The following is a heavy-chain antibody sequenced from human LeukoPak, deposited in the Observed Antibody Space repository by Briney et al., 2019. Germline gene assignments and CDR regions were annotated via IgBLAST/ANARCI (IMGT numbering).Heavy chain of an antibody. J-gene: IGHJ4*02. CDR1: GGSISSYY. CDR2: IYYSGST. Sequence: SETPSLTCTVSGGSISSYYWSWIRQPPGKGLEWIGYIYYSGSTNYNPSLKSRVTISVDTSKNQFSLKLSSVTAADTAVYYCARRSGGTGYFDYWGQGTLVTVSS. D-gene: IGHD3-3*01. V-gene: IGHV4-59*08. CDR3: ARRSGGTGYFDY.